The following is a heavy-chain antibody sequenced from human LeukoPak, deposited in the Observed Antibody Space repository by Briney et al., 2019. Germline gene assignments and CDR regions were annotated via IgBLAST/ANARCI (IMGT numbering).Heavy chain of an antibody. CDR1: GFTFSSSA. CDR3: AKQQPGERYYFDY. D-gene: IGHD3-16*01. J-gene: IGHJ4*02. Sequence: PGGTLRLSREASGFTFSSSAMGWVRQAPGKGLEWVSTLGDRGDTYYADSVKGRFTISRDSSKNTLYLRMNSLRAEDTAVYFCAKQQPGERYYFDYWGQGTLVTVSS. CDR2: LGDRGDT. V-gene: IGHV3-23*01.